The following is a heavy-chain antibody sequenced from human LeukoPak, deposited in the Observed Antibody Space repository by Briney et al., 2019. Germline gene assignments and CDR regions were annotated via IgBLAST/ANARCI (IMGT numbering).Heavy chain of an antibody. J-gene: IGHJ4*02. CDR1: GGSISSGSYY. Sequence: SETLSLTCTVSGGSISSGSYYWSWIRQPAGKGLEWIGRIYTSGSTNYNPSLKSRVTISVDTTKNQFSPKLSSVTAADTAVYYCARIHQEGIGDILTGCFDYWGQGTLVTVSS. CDR3: ARIHQEGIGDILTGCFDY. D-gene: IGHD3-9*01. V-gene: IGHV4-61*02. CDR2: IYTSGST.